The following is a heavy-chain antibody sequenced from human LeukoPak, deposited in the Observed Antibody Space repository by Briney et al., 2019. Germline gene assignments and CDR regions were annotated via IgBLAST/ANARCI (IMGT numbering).Heavy chain of an antibody. Sequence: GGSLRLSCAASGFTFDDYAMHWVRQAPGKGLEWVSLISGDGGSTCYADSVEGRFTISRDNSKNSLYLQMNSLRTEDTALYYCAKDMGSRRAEAFDIWGQGTMVTVSS. D-gene: IGHD2-2*01. CDR2: ISGDGGST. CDR1: GFTFDDYA. J-gene: IGHJ3*02. CDR3: AKDMGSRRAEAFDI. V-gene: IGHV3-43*02.